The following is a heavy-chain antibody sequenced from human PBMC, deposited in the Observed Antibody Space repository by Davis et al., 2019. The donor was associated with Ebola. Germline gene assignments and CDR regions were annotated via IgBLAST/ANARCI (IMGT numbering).Heavy chain of an antibody. J-gene: IGHJ4*02. D-gene: IGHD6-13*01. V-gene: IGHV4-34*01. CDR3: ARMYSSSEYFDY. CDR2: INHSGST. Sequence: SETLSLTCAVHGGSFSGYYWSWIRQPPGKGLEWIGEINHSGSTNYNPSLKSRVTISVDTSKNQFSLKLSSVTAADTAVYYCARMYSSSEYFDYWGQGTLVTVSS. CDR1: GGSFSGYY.